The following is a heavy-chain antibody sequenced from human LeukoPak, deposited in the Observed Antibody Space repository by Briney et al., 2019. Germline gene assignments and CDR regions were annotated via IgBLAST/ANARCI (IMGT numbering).Heavy chain of an antibody. CDR2: IYPGGSDT. CDR3: ARGLGAAAGTTHWFDP. D-gene: IGHD6-13*01. Sequence: GESLKISCKGSGYSFTSYWIGWVRQMPGKGLEWMGIIYPGGSDTRCSPSFQGQVPISADKSISTAYLQWSSLKASDTAMYYCARGLGAAAGTTHWFDPWGQGTLVTVSS. V-gene: IGHV5-51*01. CDR1: GYSFTSYW. J-gene: IGHJ5*02.